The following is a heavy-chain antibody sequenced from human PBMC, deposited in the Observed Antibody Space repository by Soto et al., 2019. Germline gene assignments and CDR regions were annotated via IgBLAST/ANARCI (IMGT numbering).Heavy chain of an antibody. CDR3: AKDPDSSGYYYYYYGMDV. CDR1: GFTFSSYA. D-gene: IGHD3-22*01. V-gene: IGHV3-23*01. CDR2: ISGSGGST. Sequence: HPGGSLRLSCAASGFTFSSYAMSWVRQAPGKGLEWVSAISGSGGSTYYADSVKGRFTISRDNSKNTLYLQMNSLRAEDTAVYYCAKDPDSSGYYYYYYGMDVWGQGTTVTVSS. J-gene: IGHJ6*02.